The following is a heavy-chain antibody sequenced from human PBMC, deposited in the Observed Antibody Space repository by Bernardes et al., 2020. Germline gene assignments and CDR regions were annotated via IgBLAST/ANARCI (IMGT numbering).Heavy chain of an antibody. D-gene: IGHD3-3*01. CDR3: ARALARGDFWSGYYTHYYYYGMDV. Sequence: GSLRLSCAASGFTFSSYSMNWVRQAPGKGLEWVSYISSSSSTIYYADSVKGRFTISRDNAKNSLYLQMNSLRDEDTAVYYCARALARGDFWSGYYTHYYYYGMDVWGKGTTVTVSS. CDR1: GFTFSSYS. J-gene: IGHJ6*04. V-gene: IGHV3-48*02. CDR2: ISSSSSTI.